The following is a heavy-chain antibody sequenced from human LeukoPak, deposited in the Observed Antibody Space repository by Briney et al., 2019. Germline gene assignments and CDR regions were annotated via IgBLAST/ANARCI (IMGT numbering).Heavy chain of an antibody. CDR3: ARGLYSGYDY. Sequence: GASVKVSCKASGYPFTTWNIHWVRQAPGQRLEWMGWINPGNGNTQYSQNFQARVTITRDTSASTAYMQLTSLRSEDTAVYYCARGLYSGYDYWGQGTLVTVSS. J-gene: IGHJ4*02. CDR1: GYPFTTWN. CDR2: INPGNGNT. D-gene: IGHD5-12*01. V-gene: IGHV1-3*01.